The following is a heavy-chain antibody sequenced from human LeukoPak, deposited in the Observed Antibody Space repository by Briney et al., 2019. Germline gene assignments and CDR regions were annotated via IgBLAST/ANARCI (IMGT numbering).Heavy chain of an antibody. CDR3: AKDRMGLMTLPMTAADL. Sequence: GAPVKVSCKASGYTFTNFGITWVRQAPGQGLEWMGWISLYDGTTKFAQKIQGRVSLTTDTSTSTAYLELRSLKSDDTAIYYCAKDRMGLMTLPMTAADLWGQGTLVSVSS. V-gene: IGHV1-18*04. CDR2: ISLYDGTT. J-gene: IGHJ5*02. D-gene: IGHD2-21*02. CDR1: GYTFTNFG.